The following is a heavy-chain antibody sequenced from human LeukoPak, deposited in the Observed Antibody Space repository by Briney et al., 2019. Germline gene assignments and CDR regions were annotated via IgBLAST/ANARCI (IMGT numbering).Heavy chain of an antibody. D-gene: IGHD4-17*01. CDR1: GYXFTGYY. J-gene: IGHJ4*02. CDR3: AREDGGDYVVVDY. Sequence: ASVKVSCTASGYXFTGYYIHWVRQAPGQGLEWMGWIKPNSGGTNYAQKFQGRVTMTRDTSISTAYMELSRLRSDDTAVYYCAREDGGDYVVVDYWGQGTLVTVSS. V-gene: IGHV1-2*02. CDR2: IKPNSGGT.